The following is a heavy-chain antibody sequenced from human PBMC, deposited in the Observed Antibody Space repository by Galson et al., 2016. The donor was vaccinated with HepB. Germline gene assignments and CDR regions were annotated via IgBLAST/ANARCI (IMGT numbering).Heavy chain of an antibody. V-gene: IGHV3-72*01. D-gene: IGHD2-15*01. CDR3: ARAAYCSGGACYHAFDH. J-gene: IGHJ4*02. CDR1: GFTFSDYY. CDR2: TRNKANGYTR. Sequence: LRLSCAASGFTFSDYYMDWVRQPPGKGREWVGRTRNKANGYTREYAASVKGRLSIPRDDSKNSLYLQMNSLRSEDTAVYYCARAAYCSGGACYHAFDHWGQGTLVTVSS.